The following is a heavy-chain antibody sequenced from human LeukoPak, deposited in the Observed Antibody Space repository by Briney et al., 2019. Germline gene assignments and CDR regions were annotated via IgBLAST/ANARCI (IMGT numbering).Heavy chain of an antibody. CDR2: IYYSGST. V-gene: IGHV4-59*01. J-gene: IGHJ4*02. CDR1: GGSITSYY. CDR3: ERVSYSSGWLPFDY. Sequence: PSETLSLTCTVSGGSITSYYWSWIRQPPGKGLEWIGYIYYSGSTNYNPSLKSRVTISVDTSKNQFSLKLSSMTAADTAVYYCERVSYSSGWLPFDYWGQGTLVTVSS. D-gene: IGHD6-19*01.